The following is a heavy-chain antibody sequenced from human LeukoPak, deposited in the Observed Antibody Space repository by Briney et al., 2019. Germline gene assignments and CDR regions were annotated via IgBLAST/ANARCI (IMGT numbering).Heavy chain of an antibody. V-gene: IGHV3-23*01. CDR3: AKELSVRNQFDY. Sequence: GGSLRLSCTASGFTFSNYAMSWVRQAPGKGLEWVSGISGNGGSTYYADSVKGRFTISRDKSKNTLYLQMDSLRAEDTAVYYCAKELSVRNQFDYWGQETLVTVSS. D-gene: IGHD4-4*01. CDR1: GFTFSNYA. CDR2: ISGNGGST. J-gene: IGHJ4*02.